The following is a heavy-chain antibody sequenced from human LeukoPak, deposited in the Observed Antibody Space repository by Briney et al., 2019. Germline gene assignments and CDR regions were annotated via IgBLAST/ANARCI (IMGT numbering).Heavy chain of an antibody. CDR1: GFTFSDYY. D-gene: IGHD1-26*01. CDR3: ARLGHYYYFMDF. J-gene: IGHJ6*03. CDR2: SISGGDTI. V-gene: IGHV3-11*01. Sequence: KPLGSLRLSCAASGFTFSDYYMTWIRQAPGKGLERVSYSISGGDTIYYADAVKGRFTISRDNAKDCLYLQMNSLRAEDTAVYYCARLGHYYYFMDFWGTGTRVTVSS.